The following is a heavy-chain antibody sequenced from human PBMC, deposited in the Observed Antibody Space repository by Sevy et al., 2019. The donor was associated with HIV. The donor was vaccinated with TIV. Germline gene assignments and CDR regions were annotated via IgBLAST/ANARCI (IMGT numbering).Heavy chain of an antibody. CDR1: GGSVSSGSYY. Sequence: SETLSLTCTVSGGSVSSGSYYWSWIRQPPGKGLEGIGYIDYSGSTNYNPSLKSRVTISVDTSKNQFSLKLSSVTAADTAVYYCARDLGTSSSWGYYYGMDVWGQGTTVTVSS. D-gene: IGHD6-13*01. CDR3: ARDLGTSSSWGYYYGMDV. J-gene: IGHJ6*02. CDR2: IDYSGST. V-gene: IGHV4-61*01.